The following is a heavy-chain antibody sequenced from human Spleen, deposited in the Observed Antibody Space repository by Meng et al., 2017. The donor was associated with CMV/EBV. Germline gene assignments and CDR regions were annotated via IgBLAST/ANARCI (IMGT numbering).Heavy chain of an antibody. CDR2: IYYSGST. CDR3: ARAVKQWRPEGSFSVYYYYYYGMDV. Sequence: SETLSLTCTVSGGSISSSSYYWGWIRQPPGKGLEWIGSIYYSGSTYYNPSLKSRVTISVDTSKNQFSLKLSSVTAADTAVYYCARAVKQWRPEGSFSVYYYYYYGMDVWGQGTTVTVSS. D-gene: IGHD6-19*01. CDR1: GGSISSSSYY. V-gene: IGHV4-39*07. J-gene: IGHJ6*02.